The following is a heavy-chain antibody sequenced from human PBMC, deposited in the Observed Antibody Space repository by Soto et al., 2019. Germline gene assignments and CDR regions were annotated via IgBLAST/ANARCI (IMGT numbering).Heavy chain of an antibody. CDR2: IIPIFRTP. V-gene: IGHV1-69*01. D-gene: IGHD5-12*01. CDR1: GVTFSSFA. Sequence: QVQLVQSGAEVKQPGSSVKVSCQASGVTFSSFAISWVRQAPGQGLEWMGGIIPIFRTPNYAQNFQGRVTITADESTSSVYMELSRLRYEDTAVYYCARSTGSGFRPGTHSFHWFDTWGQGTLVTVSS. CDR3: ARSTGSGFRPGTHSFHWFDT. J-gene: IGHJ5*02.